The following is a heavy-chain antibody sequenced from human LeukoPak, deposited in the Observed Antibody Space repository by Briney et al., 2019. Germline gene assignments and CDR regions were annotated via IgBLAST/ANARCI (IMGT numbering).Heavy chain of an antibody. J-gene: IGHJ4*02. V-gene: IGHV1-69*04. CDR1: GGTFSSYA. CDR3: AREEGYCSSTSCYVSLLGY. Sequence: GASVKVSCKASGGTFSSYAISWVRQAPGQGLEWMGRIIPILGIANYAQKLQGRVTMTRDTSISTAYMELSRLRSDDTAVYYCAREEGYCSSTSCYVSLLGYWGQGTLVTVSS. D-gene: IGHD2-2*01. CDR2: IIPILGIA.